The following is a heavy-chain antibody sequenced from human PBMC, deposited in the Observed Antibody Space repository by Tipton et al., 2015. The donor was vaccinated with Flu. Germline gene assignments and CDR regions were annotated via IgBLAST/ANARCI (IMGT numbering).Heavy chain of an antibody. CDR3: AKVYSGYDGDAFDI. Sequence: LSLTCTVSGGSISSGSYYMSWVRQAPGKGLEWVSVIYSGGSTYYADSVKGRFTISRDNSKNTLYLQMNSLRAEDTAVYYCAKVYSGYDGDAFDIWGQGTMVTVSS. CDR1: GGSISSGSYY. J-gene: IGHJ3*02. CDR2: IYSGGST. D-gene: IGHD5-12*01. V-gene: IGHV3-53*01.